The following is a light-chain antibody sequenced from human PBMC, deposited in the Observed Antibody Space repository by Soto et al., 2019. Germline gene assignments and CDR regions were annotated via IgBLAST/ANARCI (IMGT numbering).Light chain of an antibody. J-gene: IGKJ3*01. CDR2: GVS. V-gene: IGKV3-15*01. CDR1: QSVAGN. Sequence: EIVMTQSPATLSVSPGETATLSCRASQSVAGNLAWYQQKPGQPPRLLIYGVSTRATGVPARFSGSGSETDFTLTISRLEPEDFSVYYCHQYGTAPLTFGPGTRWIS. CDR3: HQYGTAPLT.